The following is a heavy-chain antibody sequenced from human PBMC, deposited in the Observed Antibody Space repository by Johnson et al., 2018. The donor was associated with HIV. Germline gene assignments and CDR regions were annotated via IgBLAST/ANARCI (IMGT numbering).Heavy chain of an antibody. J-gene: IGHJ3*02. D-gene: IGHD4-17*01. CDR1: GFSFSAYA. CDR2: ISASGGST. Sequence: VQLVESGGELIRPGASLKLSCTASGFSFSAYAMSWVRQAPGKGLEWVSLISASGGSTHYSESVKGRFTISRDNVKNTLYLQMNSLASEDTAVYYCAKNRDYGDGDGFDMWGQGTMVTVSS. CDR3: AKNRDYGDGDGFDM. V-gene: IGHV3-23*04.